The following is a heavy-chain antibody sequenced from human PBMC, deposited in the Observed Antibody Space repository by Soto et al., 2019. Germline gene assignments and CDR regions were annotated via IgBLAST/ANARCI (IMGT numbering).Heavy chain of an antibody. CDR3: ARGPGGSGRFYYYYYMDV. CDR1: GYTFTSYD. CDR2: MNPNSGNT. V-gene: IGHV1-8*01. Sequence: GASVKVSCKASGYTFTSYDINWVRQATGQGLEWVGWMNPNSGNTGYAQKFQGRVTMTRNTSISTAYMELSSLRSEDTAVYYCARGPGGSGRFYYYYYMDVWGKGTTVTVSS. D-gene: IGHD3-10*01. J-gene: IGHJ6*03.